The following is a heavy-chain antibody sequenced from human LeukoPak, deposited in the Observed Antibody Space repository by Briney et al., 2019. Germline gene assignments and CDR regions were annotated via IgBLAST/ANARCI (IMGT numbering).Heavy chain of an antibody. CDR1: GASITSGGYY. D-gene: IGHD3-22*01. J-gene: IGHJ4*02. V-gene: IGHV4-61*02. CDR3: ARDPQDYYDSSGYRD. Sequence: SETLSLTCSVLGASITSGGYYWSWVRQSAGKGLEWIGLISSAGSTFYNPSLKSRVSISRPTSKNQFSLELKSVTAADTGVYYCARDPQDYYDSSGYRDWGQGTLVTVSS. CDR2: ISSAGST.